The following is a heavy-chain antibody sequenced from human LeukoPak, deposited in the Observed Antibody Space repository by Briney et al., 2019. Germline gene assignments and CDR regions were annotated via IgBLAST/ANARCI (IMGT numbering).Heavy chain of an antibody. Sequence: ASVTVSCKASGYTFTSYDINWVRQATGQGLEWMGWMNPNSGNTGYAQKFQGRVTMTRNTSISTAYMELSSLRSEDTAVYYCARGLGSHSDIVATIYWGQGTLVTVSS. CDR2: MNPNSGNT. CDR1: GYTFTSYD. CDR3: ARGLGSHSDIVATIY. J-gene: IGHJ4*02. V-gene: IGHV1-8*01. D-gene: IGHD5-12*01.